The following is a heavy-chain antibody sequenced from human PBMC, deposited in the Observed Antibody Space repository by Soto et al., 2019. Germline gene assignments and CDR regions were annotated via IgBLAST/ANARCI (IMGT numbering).Heavy chain of an antibody. J-gene: IGHJ6*01. Sequence: SSANYCIRRVSKIPRKGLEWMGIIYPGDSDTRYSPSFQGQVTISADKSISTAYLQWTSLKASDTAMYYCARVLVTWSEHPGMDVWGQGTTVPVSS. V-gene: IGHV5-51*01. D-gene: IGHD2-21*02. CDR2: IYPGDSDT. CDR3: ARVLVTWSEHPGMDV. CDR1: SSANYC.